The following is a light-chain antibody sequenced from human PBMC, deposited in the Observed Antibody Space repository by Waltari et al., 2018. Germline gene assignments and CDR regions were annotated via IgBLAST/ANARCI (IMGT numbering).Light chain of an antibody. CDR2: AAS. CDR3: RQSYNTPYA. Sequence: IHMIQPASSLSAAEVYSVTITCQATQSIRSYLNRDQQKPVKAPKLLIYAASRMQRGVPSRLSRSGSGTDCTVAIGRLQPEAFGKSYCRQSYNTPYAFGQGTPLEI. V-gene: IGKV1-39*01. J-gene: IGKJ2*01. CDR1: QSIRSY.